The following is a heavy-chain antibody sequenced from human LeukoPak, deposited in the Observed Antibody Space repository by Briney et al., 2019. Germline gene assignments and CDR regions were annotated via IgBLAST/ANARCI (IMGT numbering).Heavy chain of an antibody. CDR3: AKDMTHSGSSLHDAFDI. Sequence: HPGGSLRLSCAASGFTFDDYAMHWVRQAPGKGLEWVSGISWNSGSIGYADSVKGRFTISRDNAKNSLYLQMNSLRAEDTALYYCAKDMTHSGSSLHDAFDIWGQGTMVTVSS. V-gene: IGHV3-9*01. CDR2: ISWNSGSI. D-gene: IGHD1-26*01. CDR1: GFTFDDYA. J-gene: IGHJ3*02.